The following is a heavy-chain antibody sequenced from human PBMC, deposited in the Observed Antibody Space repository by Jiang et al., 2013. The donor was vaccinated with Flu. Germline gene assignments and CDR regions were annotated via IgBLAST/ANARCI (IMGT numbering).Heavy chain of an antibody. Sequence: YIYYSGSTYYNPSLKSRVTISVDTSKNQFSLKLSSVTAADTAVYYCARDSYYGSGSYLYYYGMDVWGQGTTVTVSS. J-gene: IGHJ6*02. CDR3: ARDSYYGSGSYLYYYGMDV. V-gene: IGHV4-30-4*01. CDR2: IYYSGST. D-gene: IGHD3-10*01.